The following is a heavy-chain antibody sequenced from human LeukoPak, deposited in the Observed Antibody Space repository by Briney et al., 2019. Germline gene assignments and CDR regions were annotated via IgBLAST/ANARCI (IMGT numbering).Heavy chain of an antibody. V-gene: IGHV4-61*01. CDR2: FYYSGST. Sequence: PSETLSLTCTVSGGSVTGGTYYWSWMRQPPGKGLEWIGYFYYSGSTNFNPSLKSRVTISVDTSKNQFSLKLSSVTAADTAVYYCARAGYCSGGSCFRVYYFDSWGQGALVTVSS. J-gene: IGHJ4*02. D-gene: IGHD2-15*01. CDR1: GGSVTGGTYY. CDR3: ARAGYCSGGSCFRVYYFDS.